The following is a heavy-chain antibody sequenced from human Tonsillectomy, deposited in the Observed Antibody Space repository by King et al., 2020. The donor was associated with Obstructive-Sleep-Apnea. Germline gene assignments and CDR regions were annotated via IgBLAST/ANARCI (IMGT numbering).Heavy chain of an antibody. D-gene: IGHD2-2*01. CDR2: IIPSLDTT. V-gene: IGHV1-69*14. Sequence: QLVQSGAEVKKPGSSVKVSCKTSGAIFSSYAINWVRQAPGQGLEWMGGIIPSLDTTNYAQKFQGRVTITADKSTSTAYMELSGLRSEDTALYYCTRATFCTSSTNGYRRGFDYWGQGTLVTVSS. J-gene: IGHJ4*02. CDR1: GAIFSSYA. CDR3: TRATFCTSSTNGYRRGFDY.